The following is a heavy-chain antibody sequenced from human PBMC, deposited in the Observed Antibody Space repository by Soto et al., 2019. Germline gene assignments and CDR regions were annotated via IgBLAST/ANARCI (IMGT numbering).Heavy chain of an antibody. J-gene: IGHJ4*02. V-gene: IGHV4-39*07. CDR2: IYYSGST. CDR3: AREATWTTNFDY. CDR1: GGSISSSSYY. D-gene: IGHD1-1*01. Sequence: SETLSLTCXVSGGSISSSSYYWGWIRQPPGKGLEWIGSIYYSGSTYYNPSLKSRVTISVDTSKNQFSLKLSSVTAADTAVYYCAREATWTTNFDYWGQGTLVTVSS.